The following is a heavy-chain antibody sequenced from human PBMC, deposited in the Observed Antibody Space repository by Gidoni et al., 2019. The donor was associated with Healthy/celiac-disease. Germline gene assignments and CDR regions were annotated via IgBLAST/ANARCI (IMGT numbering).Heavy chain of an antibody. CDR1: GYTFTGDY. CDR2: IKPNSGGT. CDR3: ARAPRFYDYYGMDV. V-gene: IGHV1-2*02. Sequence: QVQLVQSGAAVKKPGASVKVSSKAPGYTFTGDYMHWVRQAPGQGLEWMGWIKPNSGGTNYAKKFQGRVTMTRDTSISTAYMELSRLRADDTAVYYCARAPRFYDYYGMDVWGQGTTVTVSS. J-gene: IGHJ6*02. D-gene: IGHD3-3*01.